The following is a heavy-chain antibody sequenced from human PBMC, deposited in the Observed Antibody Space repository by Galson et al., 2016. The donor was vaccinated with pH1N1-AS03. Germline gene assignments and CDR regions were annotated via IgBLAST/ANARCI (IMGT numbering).Heavy chain of an antibody. V-gene: IGHV4-39*07. Sequence: SETLSLTCTASGGSIRSSNYYWNWIRQSPGKGLEWVGEINHSGSTDYNPSLKSRVTISVDPSKNQISLNLNSVTAADTAVYYCARGSYSSGWYRGRNAFDIWGQGTMVTVSS. CDR1: GGSIRSSNYY. D-gene: IGHD6-19*01. J-gene: IGHJ3*02. CDR2: INHSGST. CDR3: ARGSYSSGWYRGRNAFDI.